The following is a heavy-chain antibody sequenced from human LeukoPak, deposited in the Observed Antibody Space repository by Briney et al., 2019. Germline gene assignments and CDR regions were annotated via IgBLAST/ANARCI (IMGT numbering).Heavy chain of an antibody. CDR1: GGSISSYY. V-gene: IGHV4-59*12. J-gene: IGHJ3*02. CDR3: ARTVTTIAFDI. CDR2: IYYSGST. Sequence: SETLSLTCTVSGGSISSYYWNWIRQPPGKGLEWIGYIYYSGSTYYNPSLKSRVTISVDTSKNQFSLKLNSVTAADTAVYYCARTVTTIAFDIWGQETMVTVSS. D-gene: IGHD4-17*01.